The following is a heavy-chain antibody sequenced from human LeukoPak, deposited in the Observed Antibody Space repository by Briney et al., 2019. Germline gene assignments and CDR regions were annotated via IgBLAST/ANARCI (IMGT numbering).Heavy chain of an antibody. CDR1: GFTFSGYG. J-gene: IGHJ5*02. D-gene: IGHD3-16*01. Sequence: PGGSLRLSCTTPGFTFSGYGMSWVRQAPGKGLEWVAHISHFPGDPWYANSVKGRFIISRDNSKGTAYLQMNSLRPEDSALYYCAKDNYGGIYASWGQGTMVTVSA. V-gene: IGHV3-23*01. CDR2: ISHFPGDP. CDR3: AKDNYGGIYAS.